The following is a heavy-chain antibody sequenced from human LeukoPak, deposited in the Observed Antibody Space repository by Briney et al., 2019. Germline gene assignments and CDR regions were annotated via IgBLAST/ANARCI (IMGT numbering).Heavy chain of an antibody. Sequence: GGSLRLSCAASGFTFSSYWMHWVRQAPGKGLVWVSRINSDGSSTSYADSVKGRFTISRDNAKNTLYLQMNSLRAEDTAVYYCGRYCCGNSCYYSFCYRGQGTLVTVSS. J-gene: IGHJ4*01. CDR2: INSDGSST. CDR1: GFTFSSYW. V-gene: IGHV3-74*01. CDR3: GRYCCGNSCYYSFCY. D-gene: IGHD2-15*01.